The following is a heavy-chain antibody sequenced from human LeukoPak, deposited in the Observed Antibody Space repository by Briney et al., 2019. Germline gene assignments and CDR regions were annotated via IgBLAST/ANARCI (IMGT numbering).Heavy chain of an antibody. CDR3: ARLLRFYYDSSGYNPLYFDY. Sequence: SETLSLTCTVSGYSISSGHYWAWIRQSPEKGLECIATMFHSGSTYYNPSLKSRVTISVDSSKNQFSLKLSSVTAADTAVYYCARLLRFYYDSSGYNPLYFDYWGQGTLVTVSS. CDR2: MFHSGST. V-gene: IGHV4-38-2*02. CDR1: GYSISSGHY. J-gene: IGHJ4*02. D-gene: IGHD3-22*01.